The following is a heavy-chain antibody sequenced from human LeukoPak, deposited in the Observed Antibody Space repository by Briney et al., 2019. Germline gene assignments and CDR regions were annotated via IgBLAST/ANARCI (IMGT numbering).Heavy chain of an antibody. Sequence: SETLSHTCAVYGGSFSGYYWSWIRQPPGKGLEWIGEINHSGSTNYNPSLKSRVTISVDTSKNQFSLKLSSVTAADTAVYYCARGPRRYCSSTSCYGAFDIWGQGTMVTVSS. J-gene: IGHJ3*02. CDR2: INHSGST. V-gene: IGHV4-34*01. CDR3: ARGPRRYCSSTSCYGAFDI. D-gene: IGHD2-2*01. CDR1: GGSFSGYY.